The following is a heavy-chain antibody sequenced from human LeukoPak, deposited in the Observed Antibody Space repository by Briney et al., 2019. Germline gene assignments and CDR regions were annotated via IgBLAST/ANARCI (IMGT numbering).Heavy chain of an antibody. V-gene: IGHV4-59*01. CDR2: IYYSGTT. Sequence: ASETLSLTCTVSGGSISSYYWSWIRQPPGKGLEWIGFIYYSGTTYYNPSLRSRVTISVDTSKNQFSLKLSSVTPADTAVYYCATYGGKSPLGFDYWGQGTLVTVSS. CDR1: GGSISSYY. J-gene: IGHJ4*02. D-gene: IGHD4-23*01. CDR3: ATYGGKSPLGFDY.